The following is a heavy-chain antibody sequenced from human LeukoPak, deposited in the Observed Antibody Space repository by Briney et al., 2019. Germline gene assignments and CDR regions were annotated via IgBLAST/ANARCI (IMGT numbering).Heavy chain of an antibody. Sequence: ASVKVFCKASGYSFTTYDVNWVRQAPGQGLEWMGIINPSGGSTSYAQKFQGRVTMTRDTSTSTVYMELSSLRSEDTAVYYCASLDYSNYGDAFDIWGQGTMVTVSS. D-gene: IGHD4-11*01. CDR3: ASLDYSNYGDAFDI. J-gene: IGHJ3*02. CDR1: GYSFTTYD. CDR2: INPSGGST. V-gene: IGHV1-46*01.